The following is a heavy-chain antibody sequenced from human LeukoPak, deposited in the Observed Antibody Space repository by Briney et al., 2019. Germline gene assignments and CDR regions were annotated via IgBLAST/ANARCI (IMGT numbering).Heavy chain of an antibody. J-gene: IGHJ6*02. CDR1: GGSISSYY. CDR3: AREALYDFWSGYQKNYGMDV. D-gene: IGHD3-3*01. V-gene: IGHV4-59*01. CDR2: IYYSGST. Sequence: PSETLSLTCTVSGGSISSYYWSWIRQPPGKGLEWIGYIYYSGSTNYNPSLKSRVTISVDTSKNQFSLKLSSVTAADTAVYYCAREALYDFWSGYQKNYGMDVWGQGTTVTVSS.